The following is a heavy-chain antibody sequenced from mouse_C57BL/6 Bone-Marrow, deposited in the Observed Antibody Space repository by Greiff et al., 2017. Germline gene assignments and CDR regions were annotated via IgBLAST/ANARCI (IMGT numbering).Heavy chain of an antibody. CDR2: INPSSGYT. Sequence: QVQLQQSGAELAKPGASVKLSCKASGYTFTSYWMHWVKQRPGQGLEWIGYINPSSGYTKYNQKFKDKATLTADKSSSTAYMQLRSLTYEDSAVYYCARGIDYYGSSYGGGYFDVWGTGTTVTVSS. D-gene: IGHD1-1*01. J-gene: IGHJ1*03. V-gene: IGHV1-7*01. CDR3: ARGIDYYGSSYGGGYFDV. CDR1: GYTFTSYW.